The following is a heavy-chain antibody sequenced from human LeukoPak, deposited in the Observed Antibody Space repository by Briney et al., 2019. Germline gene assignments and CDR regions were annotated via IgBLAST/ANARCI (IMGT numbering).Heavy chain of an antibody. CDR3: AREVPLLRQWNLDY. J-gene: IGHJ4*02. D-gene: IGHD2-2*01. Sequence: WASVKVSCKASGYTFTSYDINWVRQATGQGLEWMGWMNPNSGNTGYAQKFQGRVTMTRNTSISTAYMELSSLRSEDTAVYYCAREVPLLRQWNLDYWGQGTLVTVSS. V-gene: IGHV1-8*01. CDR1: GYTFTSYD. CDR2: MNPNSGNT.